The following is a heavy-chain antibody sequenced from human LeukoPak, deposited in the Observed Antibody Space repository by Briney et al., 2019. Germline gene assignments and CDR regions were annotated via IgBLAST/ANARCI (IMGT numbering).Heavy chain of an antibody. Sequence: GGSLRLSCAASGFTFSTYWMHWVREAPGKGLMWVSQINSGSGRTRYADSVKGRLTISRDNAKNTVYLQINSLRAEDTAMYYCARGRNGFFDYWGHGTLVTVSS. J-gene: IGHJ4*01. D-gene: IGHD5-24*01. CDR3: ARGRNGFFDY. CDR2: INSGSGRT. CDR1: GFTFSTYW. V-gene: IGHV3-74*01.